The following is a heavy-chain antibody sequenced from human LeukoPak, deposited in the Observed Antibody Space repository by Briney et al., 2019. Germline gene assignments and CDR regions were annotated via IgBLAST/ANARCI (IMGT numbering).Heavy chain of an antibody. V-gene: IGHV3-49*04. CDR3: TRVFGFVIMSFEY. Sequence: GGSLRLSCAASGFTFGDYAMSWVRQAPGKGLEWVGVIRSNAYGGSKAYAATVKGRFTISRDDSKSIAHLQMNSLKTEDRAWYYCTRVFGFVIMSFEYWGQGTLVTVSS. CDR1: GFTFGDYA. D-gene: IGHD3-10*01. J-gene: IGHJ4*02. CDR2: IRSNAYGGSK.